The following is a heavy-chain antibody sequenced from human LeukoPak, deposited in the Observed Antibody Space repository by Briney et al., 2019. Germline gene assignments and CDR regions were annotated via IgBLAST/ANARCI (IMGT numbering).Heavy chain of an antibody. V-gene: IGHV1-69*05. J-gene: IGHJ4*02. CDR2: IIPIFGTA. CDR1: GGTFSSYA. D-gene: IGHD1-7*01. Sequence: AASVKVSCKASGGTFSSYAISWVRQAPGQGLEWMGGIIPIFGTANYAQKFQGRVTITTDESTSTAYMELSSLRSEDTAVYYCARLNITGTTSFDYWGQGTLVTVSS. CDR3: ARLNITGTTSFDY.